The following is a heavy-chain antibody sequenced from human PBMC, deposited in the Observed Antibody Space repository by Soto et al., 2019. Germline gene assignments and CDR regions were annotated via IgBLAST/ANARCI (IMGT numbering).Heavy chain of an antibody. CDR3: AHRRGVDNWFDP. CDR2: IYWNDDK. V-gene: IGHV2-5*01. Sequence: QITLKESGPTLVKPTQTLTLTCTFSGFSLSTSGVGVGWIRQPPGKALEWLALIYWNDDKRYSPSLKSRLTITKDTSKTQVVLTMTNMDPVDTATYYCAHRRGVDNWFDPWGQGTLVTVSS. D-gene: IGHD2-15*01. J-gene: IGHJ5*02. CDR1: GFSLSTSGVG.